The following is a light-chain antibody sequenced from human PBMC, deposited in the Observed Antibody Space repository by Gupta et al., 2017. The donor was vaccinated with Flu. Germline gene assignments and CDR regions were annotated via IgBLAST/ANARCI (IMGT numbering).Light chain of an antibody. CDR1: QTLLHSNRYYY. Sequence: DIVMTPSPLSLPVTPGQPASIPCRSSQTLLHSNRYYYLDWYLQKPGQAPQLLIYLGSNRASGVPDRFSGRGSGTDFTLKISRVEAEDVGVYYCRQPLQTPWTFGQGTKVEIK. CDR2: LGS. CDR3: RQPLQTPWT. V-gene: IGKV2-28*01. J-gene: IGKJ1*01.